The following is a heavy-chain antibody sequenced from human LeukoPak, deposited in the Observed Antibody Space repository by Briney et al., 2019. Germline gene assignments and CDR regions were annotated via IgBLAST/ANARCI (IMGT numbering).Heavy chain of an antibody. D-gene: IGHD3-22*01. J-gene: IGHJ1*01. CDR3: AIMHGYYDGSGYWVQ. Sequence: GGSLRLSCAASGFTFGSYGMSWVRQAPGKGMEWVSFITPNADRTSYADSVEGRFTISRDNPRNTLYMQMNSLRDEDTALYYCAIMHGYYDGSGYWVQWGQGTLVTVSS. V-gene: IGHV3-23*01. CDR2: ITPNADRT. CDR1: GFTFGSYG.